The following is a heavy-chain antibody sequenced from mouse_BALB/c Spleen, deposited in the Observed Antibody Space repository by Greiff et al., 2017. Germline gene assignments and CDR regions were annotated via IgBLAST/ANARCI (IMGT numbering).Heavy chain of an antibody. CDR1: GYSITSDYA. V-gene: IGHV3-2*02. Sequence: EVQLQESGPGLVKPSQSLSLTCTVTGYSITSDYAWTWIRQFPGNKLEWMGYISYSGSTSYNPSLKSRISITRDTSKNQFFLQLNSVTTEDTATYYCARDPLYWYFDVWGAGTTVTVSS. J-gene: IGHJ1*01. CDR2: ISYSGST. CDR3: ARDPLYWYFDV.